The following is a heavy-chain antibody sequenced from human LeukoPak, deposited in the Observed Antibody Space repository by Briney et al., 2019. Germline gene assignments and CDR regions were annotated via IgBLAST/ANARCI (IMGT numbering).Heavy chain of an antibody. CDR3: ARGTLKSPTRPRDY. V-gene: IGHV4-34*01. Sequence: SETLSLTCAVYGGSFSGYYWSWIRHPPGKRLEWIGEINHSGSTNYNPSLKSRVTISVDTSKNQFSLKLTSVTAADTAVYYCARGTLKSPTRPRDYWGQGNLVTVSS. J-gene: IGHJ4*02. CDR1: GGSFSGYY. CDR2: INHSGST.